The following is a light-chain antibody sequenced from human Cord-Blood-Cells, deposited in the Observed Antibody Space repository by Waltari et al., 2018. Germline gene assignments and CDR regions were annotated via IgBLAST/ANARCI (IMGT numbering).Light chain of an antibody. Sequence: SSELTQDPAVSVDLGQTVRITCQGDSLRSYYASWYQQKPGQAPVLVIYGKNNRPSGIPDRFSGSSSGNTASLTITGAQAEDEADYYCNSRDSSGNPYVFGTGTKVTVL. J-gene: IGLJ1*01. CDR1: SLRSYY. CDR3: NSRDSSGNPYV. CDR2: GKN. V-gene: IGLV3-19*01.